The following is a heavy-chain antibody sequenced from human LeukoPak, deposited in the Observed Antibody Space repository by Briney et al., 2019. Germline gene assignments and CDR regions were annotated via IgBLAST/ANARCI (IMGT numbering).Heavy chain of an antibody. Sequence: PSETLSLTCAVSGYSISSGYYWIWSRQPPGKGLEWIGSLYHSDSIYYNPSLESRVTMSVDTSKNQFSLKLSFVTAADTAVYYCARQHDSYQYYYVDVWGTGTTVTVSS. CDR1: GYSISSGYY. D-gene: IGHD6-13*01. J-gene: IGHJ6*03. V-gene: IGHV4-38-2*01. CDR3: ARQHDSYQYYYVDV. CDR2: LYHSDSI.